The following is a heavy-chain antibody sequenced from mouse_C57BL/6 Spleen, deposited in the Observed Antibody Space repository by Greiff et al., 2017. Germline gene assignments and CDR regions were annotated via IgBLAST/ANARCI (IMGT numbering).Heavy chain of an antibody. CDR3: ARDYYDYDEGAMDY. V-gene: IGHV3-6*01. J-gene: IGHJ4*01. Sequence: DVQLQESGPGLVKPSQSLSLTCSVTGYSITSGYYWNWIRQFPGNKLEWMGYISYDGSNNYNPSLKNRISITRDTSKNQFFLKLNSLNTEDTATYYCARDYYDYDEGAMDYWGQGTSVTVSS. D-gene: IGHD2-4*01. CDR2: ISYDGSN. CDR1: GYSITSGYY.